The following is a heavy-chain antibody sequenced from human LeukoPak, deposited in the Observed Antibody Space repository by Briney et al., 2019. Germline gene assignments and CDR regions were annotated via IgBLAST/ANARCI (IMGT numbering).Heavy chain of an antibody. CDR1: GGSISTSSYY. CDR3: ARELRYTYGSYYFDY. J-gene: IGHJ4*02. Sequence: PSETLSLTCTVSGGSISTSSYYWRWIRQPPGKGLEWIGYIYYSGSTNYNPSLKSRVTISLDTSKNQFSLKLSSVTAADTAVYYCARELRYTYGSYYFDYWGQGTLVTVSS. D-gene: IGHD5-18*01. CDR2: IYYSGST. V-gene: IGHV4-61*01.